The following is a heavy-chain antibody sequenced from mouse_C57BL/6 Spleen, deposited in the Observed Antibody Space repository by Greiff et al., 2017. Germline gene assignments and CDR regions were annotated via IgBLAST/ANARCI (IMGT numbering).Heavy chain of an antibody. CDR2: INPSNGGT. Sequence: VQLQQPGTELVKPGASVKLSCKASGYTFTSYWMHWVKQRPGQGLEWIGNINPSNGGTNYNEKFKSKATLTVDKSSSTAYMQLSSLTSEDSAVYYCARSRITTVVAGDAMDYWGQGTSVTVSS. D-gene: IGHD1-1*01. CDR3: ARSRITTVVAGDAMDY. V-gene: IGHV1-53*01. J-gene: IGHJ4*01. CDR1: GYTFTSYW.